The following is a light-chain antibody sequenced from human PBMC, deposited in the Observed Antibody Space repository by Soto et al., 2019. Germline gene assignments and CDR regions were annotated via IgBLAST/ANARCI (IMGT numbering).Light chain of an antibody. CDR2: DNN. Sequence: QSVLAQPPSVSAAPRQKVTISCSGSSSNIENNYVSWYQQFPGTAPKVLIYDNNKRPSGTPDRFSGSKSGTSATLGITGLQTGDEADYYCGTWDSSLSAWVFGGGTKLTVL. V-gene: IGLV1-51*01. CDR1: SSNIENNY. CDR3: GTWDSSLSAWV. J-gene: IGLJ3*02.